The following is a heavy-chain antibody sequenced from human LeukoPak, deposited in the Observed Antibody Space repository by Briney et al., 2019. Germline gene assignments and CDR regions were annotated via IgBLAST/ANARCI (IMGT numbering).Heavy chain of an antibody. V-gene: IGHV4-34*01. CDR3: ARGPNWGYYYGSGRKGYYFDY. CDR1: GGSFSGYY. D-gene: IGHD3-10*01. J-gene: IGHJ4*02. Sequence: SETLSLTCAAYGGSFSGYYWSWIRQPPGKGLEWIGEINHSGSTNYNPSLKSRVTISVDTSKNQFSLKLSSVTAADTAVYYCARGPNWGYYYGSGRKGYYFDYWGQGTLVTVSS. CDR2: INHSGST.